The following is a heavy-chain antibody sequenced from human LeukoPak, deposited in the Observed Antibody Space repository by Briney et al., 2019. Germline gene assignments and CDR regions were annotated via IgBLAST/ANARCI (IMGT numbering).Heavy chain of an antibody. CDR3: ARLSGSYFHY. Sequence: GESLKISCKGSGYTFPTEWIAWVRPMPGKGREWMGIIYPGDSDSRYNPSFEGQITISADKSISTAYLQWSSLKASDTAIYYCARLSGSYFHYWGQGTLVTVSS. J-gene: IGHJ4*02. V-gene: IGHV5-51*01. CDR1: GYTFPTEW. CDR2: IYPGDSDS. D-gene: IGHD1-26*01.